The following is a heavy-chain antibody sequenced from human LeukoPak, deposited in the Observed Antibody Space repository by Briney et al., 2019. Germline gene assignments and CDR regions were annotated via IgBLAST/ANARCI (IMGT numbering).Heavy chain of an antibody. D-gene: IGHD3-22*01. J-gene: IGHJ4*02. CDR1: GFTFSSYE. CDR3: ARAFSSSGYKLGADY. V-gene: IGHV3-48*03. Sequence: VGSLRLSCAASGFTFSSYEMNWVRQAPGKGLEWVSYISSSGSTIYYADSVKGRFTISRDNAKDSLYLQMNSLRAEDTAVYYCARAFSSSGYKLGADYWGQGTLVTVSS. CDR2: ISSSGSTI.